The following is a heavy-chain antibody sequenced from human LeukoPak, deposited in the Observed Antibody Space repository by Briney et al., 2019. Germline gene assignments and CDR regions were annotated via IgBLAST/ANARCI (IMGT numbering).Heavy chain of an antibody. D-gene: IGHD3-9*01. CDR1: GYTFTGYY. Sequence: ASVKVSCKASGYTFTGYYMYWVRQAPGQGLEWVGGINTNSGGTNYAQKFQGRVTMTRDTSISTAYMELSRLRSDDTAVYYCARIGYDYDILTGYYDYYYGMDVWGQGTTVTVSS. CDR2: INTNSGGT. CDR3: ARIGYDYDILTGYYDYYYGMDV. V-gene: IGHV1-2*02. J-gene: IGHJ6*02.